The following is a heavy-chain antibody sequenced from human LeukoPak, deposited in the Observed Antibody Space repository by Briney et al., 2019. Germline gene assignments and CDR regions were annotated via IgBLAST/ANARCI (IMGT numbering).Heavy chain of an antibody. CDR2: IRYDGSNK. CDR1: GFTFSSYG. CDR3: AKVGSITIFGMVMGDAFDI. J-gene: IGHJ3*02. D-gene: IGHD3-3*01. V-gene: IGHV3-30*02. Sequence: GGSLRLSCAASGFTFSSYGMHWVRQAPGKGLEWVAFIRYDGSNKYYADSVKGRFTISRDNSKNTLYLQMNSLRAEDTAVYYCAKVGSITIFGMVMGDAFDIWGQGTMVTVSS.